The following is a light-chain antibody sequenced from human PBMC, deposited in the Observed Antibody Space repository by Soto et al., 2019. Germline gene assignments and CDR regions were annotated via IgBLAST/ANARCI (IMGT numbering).Light chain of an antibody. CDR2: DAS. Sequence: EIVLTQSPATLSLSPGERATLSCRASQSVSSYLAWYQQKPGQAPRLLIYDASNRATGITARFSGSGSGTDCTLTISSLEPEGFAVYYCQQRSNWPALTFGGGTKVEIK. CDR3: QQRSNWPALT. J-gene: IGKJ4*01. V-gene: IGKV3-11*01. CDR1: QSVSSY.